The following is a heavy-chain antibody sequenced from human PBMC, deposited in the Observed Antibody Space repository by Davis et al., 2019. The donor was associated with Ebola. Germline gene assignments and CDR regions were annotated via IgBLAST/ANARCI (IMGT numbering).Heavy chain of an antibody. CDR2: IHHCGGA. CDR1: GVSITTHL. D-gene: IGHD2-21*01. V-gene: IGHV4-59*11. CDR3: ARDTRPCGNECYDHTFDM. J-gene: IGHJ3*02. Sequence: PSETLSLTCTVPGVSITTHLCSWTRQPSRKALEWLGFIHHCGGANSNPSLKSRVTFSIDTFKSQVSLKLTSVTAADTAVYYCARDTRPCGNECYDHTFDMWGQGTMVSVSS.